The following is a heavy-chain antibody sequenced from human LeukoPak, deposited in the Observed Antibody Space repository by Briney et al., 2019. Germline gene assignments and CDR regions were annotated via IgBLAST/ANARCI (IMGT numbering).Heavy chain of an antibody. Sequence: SETLSLTCAVYGGSFSSYWGWIRQPPGKGLEWIGEISHVGTTKYNPSFKSRVIISVDTSKNQFSLRVTSVTAAGPAVYYCAREPDRIRFDPWGQGTLVTVSS. V-gene: IGHV4-34*01. D-gene: IGHD1-14*01. CDR1: GGSFSSY. J-gene: IGHJ5*02. CDR2: ISHVGTT. CDR3: AREPDRIRFDP.